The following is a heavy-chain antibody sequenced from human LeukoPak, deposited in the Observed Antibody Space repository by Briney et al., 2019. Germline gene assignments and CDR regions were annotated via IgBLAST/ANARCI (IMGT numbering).Heavy chain of an antibody. CDR2: ISGSGNNT. CDR1: GFTFSNFG. D-gene: IGHD5-24*01. J-gene: IGHJ4*02. Sequence: PGGTLRLSCAASGFTFSNFGMTWVRQATGKGLAWVSAISGSGNNTYYAGSVKGRFTISRDNAKNSLYLQMNSLRAEDTAVYYCARDNGWLQLTYFDYWGQGTLVTVSS. V-gene: IGHV3-23*01. CDR3: ARDNGWLQLTYFDY.